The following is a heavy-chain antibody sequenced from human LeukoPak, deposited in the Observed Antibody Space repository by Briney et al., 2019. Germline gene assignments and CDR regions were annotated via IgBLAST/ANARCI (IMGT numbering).Heavy chain of an antibody. Sequence: ASVKVSCKASGGTFSSYAISWVRQAPGQGLKWMGGIIPTFGTANYAQKFQGRVTITADESTSTAYMELSSLRSEDTAVYYCASRRSYYYDSSGYMEHWGQGTLVTVSS. J-gene: IGHJ1*01. CDR3: ASRRSYYYDSSGYMEH. CDR1: GGTFSSYA. D-gene: IGHD3-22*01. V-gene: IGHV1-69*13. CDR2: IIPTFGTA.